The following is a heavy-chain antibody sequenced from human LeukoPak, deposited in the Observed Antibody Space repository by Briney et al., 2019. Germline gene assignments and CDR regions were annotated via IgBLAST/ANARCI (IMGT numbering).Heavy chain of an antibody. D-gene: IGHD3-10*01. CDR3: ARGPVLLWFGEWEE. J-gene: IGHJ4*02. Sequence: SETLSLTCTVSGGSISSYYWSWIRQPAGKGLEWIGRIYTSGSTNYNPSLKSRVTISVDTSKNQFSLKLSSVTAADTAVYYCARGPVLLWFGEWEEWGQGTLVTVSS. CDR1: GGSISSYY. CDR2: IYTSGST. V-gene: IGHV4-4*07.